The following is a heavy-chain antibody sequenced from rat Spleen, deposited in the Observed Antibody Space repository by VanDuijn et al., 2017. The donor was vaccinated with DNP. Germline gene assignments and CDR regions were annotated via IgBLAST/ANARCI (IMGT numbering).Heavy chain of an antibody. D-gene: IGHD1-10*01. V-gene: IGHV5-29*01. CDR3: ARRSNNVFDY. CDR2: NSYDGSSA. CDR1: GFTFSDYY. J-gene: IGHJ2*01. Sequence: EVQLAESDGGLIQPGRSLKLSCAASGFTFSDYYMAWVRQAPTKGLEWVATNSYDGSSAYYRDSVKGRFTVSRDNAKSTLYLQTDSLRSEDTATYYCARRSNNVFDYWGQGVMVTVSS.